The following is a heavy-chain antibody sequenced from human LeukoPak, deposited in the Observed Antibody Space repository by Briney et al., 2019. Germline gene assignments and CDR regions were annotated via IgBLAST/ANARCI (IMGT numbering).Heavy chain of an antibody. CDR1: GGTFSSYA. J-gene: IGHJ4*02. Sequence: GASVKVSCKASGGTFSSYAISWVRQAPGQGLEWMGRIIPILGIANYAQKFQGRVTITADKSTSIAYMELSSLRSEDTAVCYCATPQQLVPLWGQGTLVTVSS. V-gene: IGHV1-69*04. D-gene: IGHD6-13*01. CDR3: ATPQQLVPL. CDR2: IIPILGIA.